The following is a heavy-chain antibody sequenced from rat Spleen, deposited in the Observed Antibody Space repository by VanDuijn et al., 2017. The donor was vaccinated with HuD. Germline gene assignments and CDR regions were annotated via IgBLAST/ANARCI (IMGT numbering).Heavy chain of an antibody. CDR3: ARHSFPDY. CDR2: ISYEGSST. CDR1: GFTFSDYY. Sequence: EVQLVESGGGLVQPGRSLKLSCAASGFTFSDYYMAWVRQAPKKGLEWVASISYEGSSTYYGDSVKGRFTISRDNAKSTLYLQMNSLRSEDTATYYCARHSFPDYWGQGVMVTVSS. J-gene: IGHJ2*01. V-gene: IGHV5-22*01. D-gene: IGHD1-3*01.